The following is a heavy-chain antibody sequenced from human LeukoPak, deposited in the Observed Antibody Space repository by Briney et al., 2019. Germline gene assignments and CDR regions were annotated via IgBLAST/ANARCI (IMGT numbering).Heavy chain of an antibody. CDR1: GFTFSIYA. J-gene: IGHJ4*02. V-gene: IGHV3-23*01. CDR2: VSASGGST. CDR3: AKAVSSWWNFDY. Sequence: PGGSLRLSCAASGFTFSIYAMSWVRQAPGKGLEWVSAVSASGGSTHYADSVKGRFTISRDNSKNTLFLQMNSLRAEDTAVYHCAKAVSSWWNFDYWGRGTLVTVSS. D-gene: IGHD6-13*01.